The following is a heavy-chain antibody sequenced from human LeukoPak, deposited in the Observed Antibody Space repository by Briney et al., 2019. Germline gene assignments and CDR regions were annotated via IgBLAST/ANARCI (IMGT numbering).Heavy chain of an antibody. CDR1: GFTFSSYA. J-gene: IGHJ4*02. CDR2: ISYDGSNK. CDR3: ASGAVAGTGDY. Sequence: QPGGSLRLSCAASGFTFSSYAMHWVRQAPGKGLEWVAVISYDGSNKYYADSVKGRFTISRDNSKNTLYLQMNSLRAEDTAVYYCASGAVAGTGDYWGQGTLVTVSS. D-gene: IGHD6-19*01. V-gene: IGHV3-30-3*01.